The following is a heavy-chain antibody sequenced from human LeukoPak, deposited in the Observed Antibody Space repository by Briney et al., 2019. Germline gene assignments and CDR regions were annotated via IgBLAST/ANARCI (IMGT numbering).Heavy chain of an antibody. CDR1: GGSMNSYY. Sequence: SETLSLTCTVSGGSMNSYYWSWIRQPPGKGLEWIAYMYYTGSTNYNPSLRSRVTMSVDTSKNQFSLKLSSVTAADTAVYYCARVKGSGSYFAFDIWGQGTMVTVSS. CDR3: ARVKGSGSYFAFDI. D-gene: IGHD3-10*01. V-gene: IGHV4-59*01. CDR2: MYYTGST. J-gene: IGHJ3*02.